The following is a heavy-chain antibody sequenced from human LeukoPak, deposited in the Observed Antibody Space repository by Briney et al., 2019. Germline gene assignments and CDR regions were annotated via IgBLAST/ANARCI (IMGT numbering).Heavy chain of an antibody. Sequence: GESLKISCKGSGYSFTNYWIGWVRQMPGKGLEWMGIIYPGDSDTRYSPSFQGQVTISADKSITTAYLQWSGLKASDTAMYYCARRGKQQLAGYYYYGMDVWGQGTTVTVSS. CDR1: GYSFTNYW. D-gene: IGHD1-1*01. CDR3: ARRGKQQLAGYYYYGMDV. CDR2: IYPGDSDT. V-gene: IGHV5-51*01. J-gene: IGHJ6*02.